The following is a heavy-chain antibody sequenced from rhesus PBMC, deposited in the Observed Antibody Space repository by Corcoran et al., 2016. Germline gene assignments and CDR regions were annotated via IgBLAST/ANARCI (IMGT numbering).Heavy chain of an antibody. CDR2: IYGSGRST. CDR3: ASEYSNYASY. V-gene: IGHV4-169*02. Sequence: QLQLQESGPGLVQPSETLSVTCAVSAGSLSSSYWSWIRQAPGKGLEWIGYIYGSGRSTNYNPSLKSRVTLSVDTSKNQLSLKLSSVTAADTAVYYCASEYSNYASYWGQGVLVTVSS. J-gene: IGHJ4*01. CDR1: AGSLSSSY. D-gene: IGHD4-23*01.